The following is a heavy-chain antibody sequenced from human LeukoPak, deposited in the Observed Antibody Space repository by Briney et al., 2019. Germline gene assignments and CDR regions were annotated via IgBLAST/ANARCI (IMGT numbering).Heavy chain of an antibody. D-gene: IGHD4-17*01. CDR3: AKGSGLQTTVIKYNWFDP. CDR1: GFTFSSYG. Sequence: PGGSLRLSCAASGFTFSSYGMHWVRQAPGKGLECVSAISGSGGSTYYADSVKGRFTISRDNSKNTLYLQMNSLRAEDTAVYYCAKGSGLQTTVIKYNWFDPWGQGTLVTVSS. V-gene: IGHV3-23*01. J-gene: IGHJ5*02. CDR2: ISGSGGST.